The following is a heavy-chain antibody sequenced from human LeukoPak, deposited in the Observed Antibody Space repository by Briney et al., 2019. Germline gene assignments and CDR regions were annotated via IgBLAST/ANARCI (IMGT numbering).Heavy chain of an antibody. CDR3: ATKPTYGGYTDY. CDR1: GFAFSDYP. V-gene: IGHV3-23*01. D-gene: IGHD4-17*01. J-gene: IGHJ4*02. Sequence: GSLRLSCAASGFAFSDYPMNWVRQAPGKGLEWVSTISGSGDTTYYADSVKGRFTISRDNSKNTLFLQLNSLRAGDTAVYYCATKPTYGGYTDYWGQGTLVTASS. CDR2: ISGSGDTT.